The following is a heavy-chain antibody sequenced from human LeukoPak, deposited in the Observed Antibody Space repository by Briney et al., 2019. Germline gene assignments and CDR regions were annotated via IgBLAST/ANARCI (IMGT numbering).Heavy chain of an antibody. D-gene: IGHD3-9*01. CDR1: GGSISSSSYY. V-gene: IGHV4-39*01. CDR3: ARQLGLTGYFWALGWFDP. J-gene: IGHJ5*02. CDR2: IYYSGST. Sequence: PSETLSLTCTVSGGSISSSSYYWGWIRQPPGKGLEWIGSIYYSGSTYYNPSLKSRVTISVDTSKNQFSLKLSSETAADTAVYYCARQLGLTGYFWALGWFDPWGQGTLVTVSS.